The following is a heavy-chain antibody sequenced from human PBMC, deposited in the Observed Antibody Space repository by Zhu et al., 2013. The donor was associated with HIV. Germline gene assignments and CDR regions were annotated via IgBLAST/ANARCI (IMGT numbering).Heavy chain of an antibody. CDR1: GASISSSY. V-gene: IGHV4-59*08. Sequence: QVQLQESGPGLVKPSETLSLTCAVSGASISSSYWSWIRQSPGKGLEWIGWFYSGGSIRYNPSLASRITISVDTSKNHLSLKLTSVTAADTAVYYCARHIGFSSSWLFDYWGQGTPGHRLL. CDR3: ARHIGFSSSWLFDY. CDR2: FYSGGSI. J-gene: IGHJ4*02. D-gene: IGHD6-13*01.